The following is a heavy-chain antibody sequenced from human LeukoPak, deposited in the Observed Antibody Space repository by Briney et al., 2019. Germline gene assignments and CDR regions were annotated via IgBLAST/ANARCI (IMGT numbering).Heavy chain of an antibody. Sequence: GGSLRLSCEVSGFTVSGNYMSWVRQTPGKGLEWVSVIYSGGSAYYAVSVKGRFTISRDNSKNTLYLQMNSLRAEDAAVYYCARGGIYYFDYWGQGTLVTVSS. CDR1: GFTVSGNY. D-gene: IGHD3-3*02. CDR2: IYSGGSA. V-gene: IGHV3-53*01. J-gene: IGHJ4*02. CDR3: ARGGIYYFDY.